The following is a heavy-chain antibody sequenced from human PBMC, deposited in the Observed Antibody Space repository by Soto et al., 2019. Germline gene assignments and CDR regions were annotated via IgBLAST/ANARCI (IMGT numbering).Heavy chain of an antibody. Sequence: EVQLVESGGGLVQPGGSLRLSCAASGFTFSSYSMNWVRQAPGKGLEWVSYISSSSSTIYYADSVKGRFTISRDNAKNSLYLQMNSLREEDTAVYYCARGLYYYDSSGYWGYWGQGTLVTVSS. CDR1: GFTFSSYS. D-gene: IGHD3-22*01. CDR3: ARGLYYYDSSGYWGY. J-gene: IGHJ4*02. CDR2: ISSSSSTI. V-gene: IGHV3-48*02.